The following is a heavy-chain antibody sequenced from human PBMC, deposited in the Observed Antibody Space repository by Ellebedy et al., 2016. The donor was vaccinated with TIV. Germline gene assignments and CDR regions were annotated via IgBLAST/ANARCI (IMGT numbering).Heavy chain of an antibody. Sequence: MPSETLSLTCTVSGGSISSYYWSWILQPPGKGLEWIGYIYYSGSTNYNPSLKSRVTISVDTSKNKFSLKLSSVTAADTAVYYCARAGIAVAALDYWGQGTLVTVSS. D-gene: IGHD6-19*01. CDR1: GGSISSYY. V-gene: IGHV4-59*12. CDR2: IYYSGST. J-gene: IGHJ4*02. CDR3: ARAGIAVAALDY.